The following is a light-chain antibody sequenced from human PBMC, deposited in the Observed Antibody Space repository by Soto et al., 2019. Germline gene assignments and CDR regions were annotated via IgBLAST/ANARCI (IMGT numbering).Light chain of an antibody. CDR3: GGWDDSLSGPV. Sequence: QSVLTQPPSASGTPGQTVTISCSGSSSNIGSNSVNWYQHLPGTAPQLLIYDNDQRPSGVPDRFSGSKSGTSASLAISGLQSEDEADYYCGGWDDSLSGPVFGGGTKLTVL. V-gene: IGLV1-44*01. CDR1: SSNIGSNS. CDR2: DND. J-gene: IGLJ2*01.